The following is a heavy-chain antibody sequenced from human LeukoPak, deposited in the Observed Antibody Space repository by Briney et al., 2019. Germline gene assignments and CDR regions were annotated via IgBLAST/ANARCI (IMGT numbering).Heavy chain of an antibody. CDR3: AKDSDGYCTNGVCYTIDY. CDR2: ISSSGSYI. D-gene: IGHD2-8*01. V-gene: IGHV3-21*01. Sequence: AGGSLRLSCAASRFTFSSYSMNWVRQAPGKGLEWVSSISSSGSYIYHADSVKGRFTISRDNAKNTLYLQMNSLRAEDTAVYYCAKDSDGYCTNGVCYTIDYWGQGTLVTVSS. J-gene: IGHJ4*02. CDR1: RFTFSSYS.